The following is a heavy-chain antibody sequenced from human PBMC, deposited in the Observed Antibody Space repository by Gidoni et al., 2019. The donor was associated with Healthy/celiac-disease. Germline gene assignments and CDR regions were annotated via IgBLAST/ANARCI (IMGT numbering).Heavy chain of an antibody. V-gene: IGHV3-21*01. D-gene: IGHD3-22*01. Sequence: EVQLVESGGGLVKPGGSLRLSCAASGFTFSSHSMNWVRQAPGKGLEWVSSISSSSSYIYYAESVKGRFTISRDNAKNSLYLQMNSLRAEDTAVYYCARGGLNYYDSSDPGVYWGQGTLVTVSS. CDR2: ISSSSSYI. J-gene: IGHJ4*02. CDR1: GFTFSSHS. CDR3: ARGGLNYYDSSDPGVY.